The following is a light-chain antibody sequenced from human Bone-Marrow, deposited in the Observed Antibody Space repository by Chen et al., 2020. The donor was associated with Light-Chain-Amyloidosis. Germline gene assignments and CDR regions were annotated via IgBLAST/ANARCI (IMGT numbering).Light chain of an antibody. CDR2: DDS. Sequence: SYVLTQPSSVSVAPGQTATIACGGNKIGSTSVHWYQQTPGQAPLLVVYDDSDRPSGIPSPLSGCNAANTATLTISRVEAGEEADYYCQVWDRSSDRPVFGGGTKLTVL. CDR3: QVWDRSSDRPV. V-gene: IGLV3-21*02. CDR1: KIGSTS. J-gene: IGLJ3*02.